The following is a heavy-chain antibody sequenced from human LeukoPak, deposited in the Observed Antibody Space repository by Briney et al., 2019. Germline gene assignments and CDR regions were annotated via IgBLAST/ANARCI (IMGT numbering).Heavy chain of an antibody. V-gene: IGHV1-8*03. J-gene: IGHJ5*02. CDR1: GYTLTELS. D-gene: IGHD6-13*01. CDR2: MNPYSGNT. Sequence: ASVKVSCKVSGYTLTELSIHWVRQATGQGLEWMGWMNPYSGNTGYAQNFQGRITITRNTSISTAYMELSSLRSEDTAVYYCARTQQLVLRSPLDPWGQGTLVTVSS. CDR3: ARTQQLVLRSPLDP.